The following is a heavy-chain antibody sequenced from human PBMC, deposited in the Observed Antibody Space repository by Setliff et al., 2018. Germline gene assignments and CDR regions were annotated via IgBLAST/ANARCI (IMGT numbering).Heavy chain of an antibody. V-gene: IGHV4-61*09. D-gene: IGHD3-16*01. CDR3: ASQGEMISPWGYGMDV. Sequence: PSETLSLTCTVSGGSISSGSYYWSWIRQPAGKGLEWIGHIYTSGSTNYNPSLKSRATISVDRSKNQFSLKLSSVTAADTAVYYCASQGEMISPWGYGMDVWGQGTTVTVSS. J-gene: IGHJ6*02. CDR1: GGSISSGSYY. CDR2: IYTSGST.